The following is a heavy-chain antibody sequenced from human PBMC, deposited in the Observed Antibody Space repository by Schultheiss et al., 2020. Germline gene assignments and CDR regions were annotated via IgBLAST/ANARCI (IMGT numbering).Heavy chain of an antibody. CDR2: INHSGST. D-gene: IGHD5-24*01. V-gene: IGHV4-34*01. J-gene: IGHJ1*01. CDR1: GGSFSGYY. Sequence: GSLRLSCAVYGGSFSGYYWSWIRQPPGKGLEWIGEINHSGSTNYNPSLKSRVTISVDTSKNQFSLKLSSVTAADTAVYYCARGGDDCKTHVWGQGVLVTGSS. CDR3: ARGGDDCKTHV.